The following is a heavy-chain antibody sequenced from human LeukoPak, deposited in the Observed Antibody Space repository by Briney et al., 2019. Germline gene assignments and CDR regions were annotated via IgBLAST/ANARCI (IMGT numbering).Heavy chain of an antibody. Sequence: PGRSLRLSCAASGFTFSSYAMHWVRQAPGKGLEWVAVISYDGSNKYYADSVKGRFTISRDNSKNTLYLQMSSLRAEDTAVYYCASSPLTTASYYYYMDVWGKGTTVTVSS. V-gene: IGHV3-30*07. D-gene: IGHD4-11*01. CDR2: ISYDGSNK. CDR1: GFTFSSYA. CDR3: ASSPLTTASYYYYMDV. J-gene: IGHJ6*03.